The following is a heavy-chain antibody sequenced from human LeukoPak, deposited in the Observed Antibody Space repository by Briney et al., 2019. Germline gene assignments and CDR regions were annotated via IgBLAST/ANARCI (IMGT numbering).Heavy chain of an antibody. CDR3: ARDGDSGSYYGDAFDI. V-gene: IGHV4-59*01. J-gene: IGHJ3*02. CDR1: GGSISSYY. CDR2: IYYSGST. D-gene: IGHD1-26*01. Sequence: PSETLSLTCTVSGGSISSYYWSWIRQPPGKGLEWIGYIYYSGSTNYNPSLKSRVTISVDTSKNQFSLKLSSVTAADTAVYYCARDGDSGSYYGDAFDIWGQRTMVTLSS.